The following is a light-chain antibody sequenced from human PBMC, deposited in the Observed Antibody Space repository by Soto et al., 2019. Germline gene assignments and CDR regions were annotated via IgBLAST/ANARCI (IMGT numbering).Light chain of an antibody. V-gene: IGLV2-14*01. CDR1: SSDVGLYDY. CDR3: SSYTSDSSYV. Sequence: QSALTQPASVSGSPGQSITISCTGTSSDVGLYDYVSWYQQHPGKAPQLMIYAVGNRPSGVSNRFSASKSGNTASLFISGLQAEDEADYYSSSYTSDSSYVFGSGTKVTVL. CDR2: AVG. J-gene: IGLJ1*01.